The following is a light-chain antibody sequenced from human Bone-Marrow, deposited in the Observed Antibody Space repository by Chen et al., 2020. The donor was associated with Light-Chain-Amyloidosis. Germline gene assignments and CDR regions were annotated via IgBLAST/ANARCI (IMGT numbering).Light chain of an antibody. Sequence: QPALTQPPSVSGSPGQSIPIPRTGTSSAVGGDNHVSWYQQHPDKAPKLMIYEVTNRPSWVPDRFSGSKSDNTASLTISGLQTEDEADYFCSSYTITNTLVFGSGTRVTVL. CDR2: EVT. CDR1: SSAVGGDNH. V-gene: IGLV2-14*01. CDR3: SSYTITNTLV. J-gene: IGLJ1*01.